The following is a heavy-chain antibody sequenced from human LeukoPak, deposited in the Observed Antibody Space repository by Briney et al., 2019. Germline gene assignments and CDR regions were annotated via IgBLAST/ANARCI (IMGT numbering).Heavy chain of an antibody. D-gene: IGHD3-10*01. CDR1: GGTFSSYA. CDR2: IIPIFGTA. CDR3: ARGVVRGVTGYYYMDA. V-gene: IGHV1-69*06. Sequence: GASVKVSCKASGGTFSSYAISWVRQAPGQGLEWVGGIIPIFGTANYAQKFQGRVTITADKSTSTAYMELSSLRSEDTAAHYCARGVVRGVTGYYYMDAWGKGTTVTVSS. J-gene: IGHJ6*03.